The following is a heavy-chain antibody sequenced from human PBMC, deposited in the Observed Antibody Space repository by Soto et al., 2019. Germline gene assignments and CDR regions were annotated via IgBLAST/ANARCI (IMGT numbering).Heavy chain of an antibody. J-gene: IGHJ4*02. CDR3: ARDPPGGLVVVPKRGYSYGYDDY. CDR2: INPNSGGT. Sequence: ASVKVSCKASGYTFTGYYMHWVRQAPGQGLEWMGWINPNSGGTNYAQKFQGRVTMTRDTSISTAYMELSRLRSDDTAVYYCARDPPGGLVVVPKRGYSYGYDDYWGQGTLVTVSS. CDR1: GYTFTGYY. D-gene: IGHD5-18*01. V-gene: IGHV1-2*02.